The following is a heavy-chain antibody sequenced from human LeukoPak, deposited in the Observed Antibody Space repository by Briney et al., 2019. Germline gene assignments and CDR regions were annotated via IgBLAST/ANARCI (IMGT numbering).Heavy chain of an antibody. J-gene: IGHJ4*02. D-gene: IGHD6-13*01. CDR1: GYTFPSYF. CDR2: INPTGGST. V-gene: IGHV1-46*01. CDR3: ASLWKAAAGTGGTDY. Sequence: EASVKVSCKASGYTFPSYFMHWVRQAPGQGLEWMGIINPTGGSTTYAQKFQGRVTMTRNTSISTAYMELSSLRSEDTAVYYCASLWKAAAGTGGTDYWGQGTLVTVSS.